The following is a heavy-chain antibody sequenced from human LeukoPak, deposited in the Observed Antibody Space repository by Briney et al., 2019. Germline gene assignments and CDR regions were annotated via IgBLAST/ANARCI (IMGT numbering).Heavy chain of an antibody. CDR2: INHSGST. J-gene: IGHJ3*02. Sequence: SETLSLTCAVYGGSFSGYYWSWIRDPPGKGLEGIGEINHSGSTKYSTSLKRRVTISVGKSKNQFSLKLSSVIAADTAVYYCASGNLDAFDIWGQGTMVTVSS. CDR3: ASGNLDAFDI. D-gene: IGHD1-14*01. CDR1: GGSFSGYY. V-gene: IGHV4-34*01.